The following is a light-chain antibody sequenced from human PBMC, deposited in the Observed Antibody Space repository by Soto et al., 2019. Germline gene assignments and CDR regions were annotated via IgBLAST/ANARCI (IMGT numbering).Light chain of an antibody. CDR1: QNLGTLY. J-gene: IGKJ1*01. V-gene: IGKV3-20*01. CDR2: SAS. Sequence: EIVLTQSPGTLSLSPGERGTLSCRASQNLGTLYLAWFQQKSGQAPRLLIYSASRRATGIPDRFTGSGSVTDFTLPLNRVEPEDFAVYFCQQYAGSPRTFGQGTKVEIK. CDR3: QQYAGSPRT.